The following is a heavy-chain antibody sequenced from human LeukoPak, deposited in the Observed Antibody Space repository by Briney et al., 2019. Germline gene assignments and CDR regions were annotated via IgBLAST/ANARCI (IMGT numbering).Heavy chain of an antibody. CDR1: GGSFSGYY. CDR3: ARHFIVVVVAASGWFDP. J-gene: IGHJ5*02. D-gene: IGHD2-15*01. V-gene: IGHV4-34*01. CDR2: INHSGST. Sequence: PSETLSLTCAVYGGSFSGYYWSWIRQPPGKGLEWIGEINHSGSTNYNPSLKSRVTISVDTSKNQFSLKLSSVTAADTAVYYCARHFIVVVVAASGWFDPWGQGTLVTVSS.